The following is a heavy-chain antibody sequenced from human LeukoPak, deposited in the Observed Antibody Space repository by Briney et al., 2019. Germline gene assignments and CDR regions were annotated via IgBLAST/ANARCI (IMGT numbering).Heavy chain of an antibody. CDR2: IRSKAYGGTT. CDR3: TRGGGYCSGTSCYTDPDY. J-gene: IGHJ4*02. V-gene: IGHV3-49*04. Sequence: GGSLRLSCTASGFTFGDYAMSWVRQAPGKGLEWVGFIRSKAYGGTTEYAASVKGRFTISRDDSKSIAYLQMNSLKTEDTAVYYCTRGGGYCSGTSCYTDPDYWGQGTLVTVSS. D-gene: IGHD2-2*02. CDR1: GFTFGDYA.